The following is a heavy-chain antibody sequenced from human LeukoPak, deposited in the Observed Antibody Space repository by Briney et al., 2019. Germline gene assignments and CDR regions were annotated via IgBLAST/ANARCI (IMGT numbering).Heavy chain of an antibody. V-gene: IGHV1-8*01. J-gene: IGHJ4*02. D-gene: IGHD3-22*01. Sequence: ASVKVSCKASGYTFTSYDINWVRQATGQGLEWMGWMNPNSDNTGYAQKFQARVTMTRNTSISTAYMELSSLRSEDTGVYYCARGENYYDSSGYNGGFDYWGQGTLVTVSS. CDR2: MNPNSDNT. CDR3: ARGENYYDSSGYNGGFDY. CDR1: GYTFTSYD.